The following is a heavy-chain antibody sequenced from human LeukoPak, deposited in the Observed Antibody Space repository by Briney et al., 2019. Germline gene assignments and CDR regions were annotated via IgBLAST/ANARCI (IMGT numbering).Heavy chain of an antibody. V-gene: IGHV3-48*03. CDR1: GFTFSSYE. CDR3: VCEGSFYYYGMDV. CDR2: ISSSGSTI. Sequence: GGSLRLSCAASGFTFSSYEMNWVRQAPGKGLEWVSYISSSGSTIYYADSVKGRFTISRDNAKDSLYLQMNSLRAEDTAVYYCVCEGSFYYYGMDVWGKGTTVTVSS. D-gene: IGHD3-10*01. J-gene: IGHJ6*04.